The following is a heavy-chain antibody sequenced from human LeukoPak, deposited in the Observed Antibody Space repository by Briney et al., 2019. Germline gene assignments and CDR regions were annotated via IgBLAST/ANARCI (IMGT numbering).Heavy chain of an antibody. D-gene: IGHD2-15*01. CDR2: ISYDGSNK. CDR1: GFSFSSNC. V-gene: IGHV3-30*03. J-gene: IGHJ6*02. CDR3: ARGGRYYYYGMDV. Sequence: GGSLRLSCAVSGFSFSSNCMSWVRQAPGKGLEWVAVISYDGSNKYYADSVKGRFTISRDNSKNTLYLQMNSLRAEDTAVYYCARGGRYYYYGMDVWGQGTTVTVSS.